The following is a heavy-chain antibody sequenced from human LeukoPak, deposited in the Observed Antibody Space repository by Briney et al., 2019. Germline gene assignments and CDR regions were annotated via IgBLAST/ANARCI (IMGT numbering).Heavy chain of an antibody. V-gene: IGHV4-30-4*08. CDR2: IFHSGST. J-gene: IGHJ4*02. CDR3: ARTIFGARIIF. Sequence: PSQTLSLTCTVSNGSINRGDFYWSWIRQPPGKGLEWIGCIFHSGSTYYNPSLKSRLTISQDTSKNQFSLKLSSVTAADTAVYYCARTIFGARIIFWGQGTLVTVSS. D-gene: IGHD3-3*01. CDR1: NGSINRGDFY.